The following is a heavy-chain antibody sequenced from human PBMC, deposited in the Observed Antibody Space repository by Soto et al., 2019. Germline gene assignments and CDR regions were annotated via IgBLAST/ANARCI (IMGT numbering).Heavy chain of an antibody. CDR2: IRWNGETP. D-gene: IGHD3-16*01. CDR3: ARVKTGIAYRDYSMDV. Sequence: EVVLVESGGGLVQPGGSLRLSCVASGFNFDDFAMHWVRQAPGKGLQWVSGIRWNGETPAYGDSVKGRFIISRDNARNSRYLQMNSLRPEDTAVYFCARVKTGIAYRDYSMDVWGKGTTVTVS. CDR1: GFNFDDFA. J-gene: IGHJ6*03. V-gene: IGHV3-9*01.